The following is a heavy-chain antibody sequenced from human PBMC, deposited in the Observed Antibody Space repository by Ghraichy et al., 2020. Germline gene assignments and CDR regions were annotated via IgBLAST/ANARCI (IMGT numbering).Heavy chain of an antibody. V-gene: IGHV4-38-2*02. J-gene: IGHJ4*02. CDR2: IYHSGAT. Sequence: SETLSLTCAVSGNSISSGYYWAWIRQPPGKGLEWIGSIYHSGATYYNPSLKSRVTISVDTSKNQFSLKMSSVTAADTAVYYCARDSTLYYGSGSYDPYWGQGTLVTVSS. D-gene: IGHD3-10*01. CDR3: ARDSTLYYGSGSYDPY. CDR1: GNSISSGYY.